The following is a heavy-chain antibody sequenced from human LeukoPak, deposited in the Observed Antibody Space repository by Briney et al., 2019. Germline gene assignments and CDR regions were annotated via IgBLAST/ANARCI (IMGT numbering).Heavy chain of an antibody. CDR2: ISSSSSYI. CDR3: ARVVVVVAATPTYYYMDV. CDR1: GFTFSSYS. D-gene: IGHD2-15*01. Sequence: GGSLRLSCAASGFTFSSYSMNWVRQAPEKGLEWVSSISSSSSYIYYADSVKGRFTISRDNAKNSLYLQMNSLRAEDTAVYYCARVVVVVAATPTYYYMDVWGKGTTVTVS. V-gene: IGHV3-21*01. J-gene: IGHJ6*03.